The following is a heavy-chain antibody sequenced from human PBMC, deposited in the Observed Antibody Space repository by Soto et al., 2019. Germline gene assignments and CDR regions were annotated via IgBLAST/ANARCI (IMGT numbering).Heavy chain of an antibody. Sequence: SETLSLTCTVSGGSFSSGSYYWSWIRQPPGKGQEWIGYIYYSGSTNYNPSLKSRVTISVDTSKNQFSLKLSSVTAADTAVYYCASSMEDFWSGSASKNYYYYGMDVWGQGTTVTVSS. J-gene: IGHJ6*02. CDR1: GGSFSSGSYY. CDR3: ASSMEDFWSGSASKNYYYYGMDV. CDR2: IYYSGST. D-gene: IGHD3-3*01. V-gene: IGHV4-61*01.